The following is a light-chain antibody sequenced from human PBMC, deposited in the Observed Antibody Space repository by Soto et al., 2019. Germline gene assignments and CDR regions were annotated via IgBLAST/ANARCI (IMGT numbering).Light chain of an antibody. CDR1: SSDVGGYKY. Sequence: QSVLTQPRSVSGSPGQSVSISCTGTSSDVGGYKYVSWYQQHPGKVPNLIMYDVSERPSGVPDRFSGSKSGNTASLSISGLQAEDEADYYCCSYAGSYTVLFGGGTKLTVL. CDR3: CSYAGSYTVL. J-gene: IGLJ2*01. V-gene: IGLV2-11*01. CDR2: DVS.